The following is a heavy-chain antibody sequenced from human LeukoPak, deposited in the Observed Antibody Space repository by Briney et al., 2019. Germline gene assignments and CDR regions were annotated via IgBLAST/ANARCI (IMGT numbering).Heavy chain of an antibody. Sequence: GGSLRLSCAASGFNFITYAMTWVRQAPGKGLEWVSGISWNSGSIGYADSVEGRFTISRDNAKNSLYLQMNSLRAEDMALYYCAKDEFVASDFTGAFDIWGQGTMVTVSS. J-gene: IGHJ3*02. D-gene: IGHD2-8*02. CDR1: GFNFITYA. CDR3: AKDEFVASDFTGAFDI. CDR2: ISWNSGSI. V-gene: IGHV3-9*03.